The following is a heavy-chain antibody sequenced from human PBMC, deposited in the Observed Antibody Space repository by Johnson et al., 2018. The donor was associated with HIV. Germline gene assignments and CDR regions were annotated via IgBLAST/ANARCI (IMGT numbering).Heavy chain of an antibody. CDR2: IRYDGSNK. V-gene: IGHV3-30*02. J-gene: IGHJ3*02. CDR1: GFTFSSYG. CDR3: ARDSYLNDDAFDI. Sequence: VQLVESGGGVVQPGGSLRLSCAASGFTFSSYGMHWVRQAPGQGLEWVAFIRYDGSNKYYADSVTGRFTISRDNSKNTLYRQMNSLRAEDTAVYYCARDSYLNDDAFDIWGQGTMVTVSS. D-gene: IGHD1-1*01.